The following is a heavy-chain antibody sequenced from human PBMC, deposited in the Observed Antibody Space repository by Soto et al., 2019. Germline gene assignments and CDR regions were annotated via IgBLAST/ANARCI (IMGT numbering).Heavy chain of an antibody. CDR1: GFTFSSYC. J-gene: IGHJ4*02. V-gene: IGHV3-33*01. D-gene: IGHD3-22*01. Sequence: GGSLRLACAASGFTFSSYCMHWVRQAPGKVLEWVAFIWYEGSNKYYADSVKGRFTISRDNSKNTLYLQMNSLRAEDTAVYYCARNIGPTDYYDSSGYWEDYWGQGTLVTVSS. CDR3: ARNIGPTDYYDSSGYWEDY. CDR2: IWYEGSNK.